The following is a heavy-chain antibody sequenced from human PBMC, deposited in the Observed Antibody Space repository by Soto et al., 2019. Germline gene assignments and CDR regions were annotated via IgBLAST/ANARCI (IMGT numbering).Heavy chain of an antibody. D-gene: IGHD1-26*01. V-gene: IGHV4-59*01. Sequence: QVQLQESGPGLVKPSETLSLTCTVSGASFTTYYWSWVRQPPGKGLEWIGYIFYSGHLKYNPSLKSRLTISADPPKNQISLRLPSVTAADTAVYYCAGEGGGYRFDYWGQGTLVTVSS. J-gene: IGHJ4*02. CDR3: AGEGGGYRFDY. CDR1: GASFTTYY. CDR2: IFYSGHL.